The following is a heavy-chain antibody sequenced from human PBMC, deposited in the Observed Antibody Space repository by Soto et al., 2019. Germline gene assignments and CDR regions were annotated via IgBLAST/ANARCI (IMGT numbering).Heavy chain of an antibody. D-gene: IGHD6-19*01. CDR2: ISYDGSNK. CDR1: GFTFSSYA. V-gene: IGHV3-30-3*01. J-gene: IGHJ4*02. Sequence: GSLRLSCAASGFTFSSYAMHWVRQAPGKGLEWVAVISYDGSNKYYADSVKGRFTISRDNSKNTLYLQMNSLRAEDTAVYYCARDEAVGSLAVAAQLIDYWGQGTLVTVSS. CDR3: ARDEAVGSLAVAAQLIDY.